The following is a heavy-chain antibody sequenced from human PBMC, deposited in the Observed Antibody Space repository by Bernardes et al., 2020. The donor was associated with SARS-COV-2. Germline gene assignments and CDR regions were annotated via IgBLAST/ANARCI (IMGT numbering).Heavy chain of an antibody. Sequence: VGSLSLSCAASGLTFSSYWMHWVRQAPGKGLVWVSRISTDGSSTTYADSVKGRFTISRDNAKNTLYLQMNSLRAEDTAVYYCARPGRPGAYYFDYWGQGTLVTVSS. CDR3: ARPGRPGAYYFDY. V-gene: IGHV3-74*01. D-gene: IGHD3-10*01. CDR2: ISTDGSST. CDR1: GLTFSSYW. J-gene: IGHJ4*02.